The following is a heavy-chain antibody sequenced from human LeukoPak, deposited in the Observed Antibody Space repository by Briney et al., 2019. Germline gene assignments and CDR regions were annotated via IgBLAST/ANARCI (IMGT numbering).Heavy chain of an antibody. CDR2: INAANGNT. Sequence: GASVNVSCKTSGYTFSSFVIHWVRQAPGQRLEWMGWINAANGNTKYSPKFQDRVTITSDTSASTAYMELNSLRFEDTAIYYCARGHIFLAGNEGLDYWGQGTLVTASS. CDR1: GYTFSSFV. V-gene: IGHV1-3*01. J-gene: IGHJ4*02. CDR3: ARGHIFLAGNEGLDY. D-gene: IGHD3-9*01.